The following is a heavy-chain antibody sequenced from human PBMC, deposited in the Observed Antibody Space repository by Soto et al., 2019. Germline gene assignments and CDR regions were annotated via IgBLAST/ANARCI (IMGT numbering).Heavy chain of an antibody. CDR3: ARDGPITFGGVIVTSFDY. D-gene: IGHD3-16*02. CDR1: GFTFSSYW. V-gene: IGHV3-7*01. J-gene: IGHJ4*02. Sequence: ESGGGLVQPGGSLRLSCAASGFTFSSYWMSWVRQAPGKGLEWVANIKQDGSEKYYVDSVKGRFTISRDNAKNSLYLQMNSLRAEDTAVYYCARDGPITFGGVIVTSFDYWGQGTLVTVSS. CDR2: IKQDGSEK.